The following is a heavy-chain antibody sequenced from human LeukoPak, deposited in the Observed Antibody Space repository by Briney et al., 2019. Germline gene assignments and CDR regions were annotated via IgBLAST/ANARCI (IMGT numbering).Heavy chain of an antibody. J-gene: IGHJ6*02. CDR1: GFTFDDYA. Sequence: LTGGSLRLSYAASGFTFDDYAMHWVRQAPGKGLEWVSGISWNSGSIGYADSVKGRFTISRDNAKNSLYLQMNSLRAEDTALYYCAKDSSLLRYFDWLSGAYGMDVWGQGTTVTVSS. CDR3: AKDSSLLRYFDWLSGAYGMDV. D-gene: IGHD3-9*01. CDR2: ISWNSGSI. V-gene: IGHV3-9*01.